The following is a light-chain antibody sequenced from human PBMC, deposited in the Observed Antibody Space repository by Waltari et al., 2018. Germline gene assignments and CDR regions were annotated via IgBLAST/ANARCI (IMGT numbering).Light chain of an antibody. Sequence: DIVMTQSPDSLAVSRGERATMNCKSSQSVLYSSNNKNYLAWYQQKPGQPPKLLIYWASTRESGVPDRFSGSGSGTDFTLTISSLQAEDVAVYYCQQYYSTPLTFGGGTKVEIK. V-gene: IGKV4-1*01. J-gene: IGKJ4*01. CDR2: WAS. CDR3: QQYYSTPLT. CDR1: QSVLYSSNNKNY.